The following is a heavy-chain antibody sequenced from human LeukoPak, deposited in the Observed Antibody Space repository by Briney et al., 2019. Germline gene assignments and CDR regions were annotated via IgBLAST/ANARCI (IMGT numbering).Heavy chain of an antibody. J-gene: IGHJ4*02. V-gene: IGHV6-1*01. Sequence: SQTLSLTCAISGDSVSSNTAAWNWIRQSPSRGLEWLGKTYYRSKWYYDYAVSMKSRITINPDTSKNQFSLQLNSVTPEDTAVYYCARDLGKIAAAGLDYWGQGTLVTVSS. D-gene: IGHD6-13*01. CDR2: TYYRSKWYY. CDR1: GDSVSSNTAA. CDR3: ARDLGKIAAAGLDY.